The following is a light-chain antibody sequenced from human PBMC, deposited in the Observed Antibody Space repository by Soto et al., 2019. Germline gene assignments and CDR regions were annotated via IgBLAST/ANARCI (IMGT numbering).Light chain of an antibody. CDR1: QSVSSN. CDR3: QQYHHWPYT. J-gene: IGKJ2*01. Sequence: EIVMTQSPATLSVSPGERATLSCRASQSVSSNLAWYQQRPGQAPRLLISGASTRATGLPARFSGRKSGTEFTLTISSLQSEDFAVYFCQQYHHWPYTFGQGTNLEMK. CDR2: GAS. V-gene: IGKV3-15*01.